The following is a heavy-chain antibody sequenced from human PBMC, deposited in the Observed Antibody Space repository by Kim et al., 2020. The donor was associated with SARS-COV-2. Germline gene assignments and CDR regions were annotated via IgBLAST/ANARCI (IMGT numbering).Heavy chain of an antibody. Sequence: GGSLRLSCAASGFTFDDYAMHWVRQAPGKGLEWVSGISWNSGSIGYADSVKGRFTISRDNAKNSLYLQMNSLRAEDTALYYCAKDSGGGGYYYYGMDVWGQGTTVTVSS. CDR3: AKDSGGGGYYYYGMDV. V-gene: IGHV3-9*01. CDR2: ISWNSGSI. D-gene: IGHD3-16*01. J-gene: IGHJ6*02. CDR1: GFTFDDYA.